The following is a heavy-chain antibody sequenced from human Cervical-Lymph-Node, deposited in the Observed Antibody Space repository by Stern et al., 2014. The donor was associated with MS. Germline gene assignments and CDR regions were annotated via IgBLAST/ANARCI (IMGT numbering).Heavy chain of an antibody. CDR1: GYNFTDFG. D-gene: IGHD6-6*01. CDR2: ISGYNGNP. V-gene: IGHV1-18*01. CDR3: ARSSFSNSSLFDY. J-gene: IGHJ4*02. Sequence: VQLVESEGEVKKPGTSVKVSCKASGYNFTDFGITWVRQAPGQGLEWMGWISGYNGNPNYAQKFQGRVTMTTHTSTNRAYMELRSLNSDDTAVYYCARSSFSNSSLFDYWGQGTLLTVSS.